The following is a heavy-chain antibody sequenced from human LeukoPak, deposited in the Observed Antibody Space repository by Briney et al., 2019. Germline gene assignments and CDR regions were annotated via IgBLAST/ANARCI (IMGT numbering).Heavy chain of an antibody. CDR1: GYTFTSYY. J-gene: IGHJ4*02. V-gene: IGHV1-46*01. CDR2: INPSGGST. Sequence: ASVKVSCKASGYTFTSYYMHWVRQAPGQGLEWMGIINPSGGSTSYAQKFQGRVTMTRDMSTSTVYMEVSSLRSEDTAVYYCARDQGEDGDYYDYWGQGTLVTVSS. D-gene: IGHD3-16*01. CDR3: ARDQGEDGDYYDY.